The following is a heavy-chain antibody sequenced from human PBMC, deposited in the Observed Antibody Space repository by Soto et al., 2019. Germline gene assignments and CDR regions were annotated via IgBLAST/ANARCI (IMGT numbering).Heavy chain of an antibody. CDR1: GFTVSSNY. J-gene: IGHJ6*03. V-gene: IGHV3-66*01. CDR3: ARVSHRFWQQLSFYSYYMDL. D-gene: IGHD1-1*01. CDR2: PYSGGSA. Sequence: EVQLMESGGGLVQPGGSLRLSCAASGFTVSSNYMRWVRQVPGEGLQWVSDPYSGGSAHHADSVKDRFTISRDDSKNTVYLQMNSLRVEDTAVYYCARVSHRFWQQLSFYSYYMDLWGKGTTVTVSS.